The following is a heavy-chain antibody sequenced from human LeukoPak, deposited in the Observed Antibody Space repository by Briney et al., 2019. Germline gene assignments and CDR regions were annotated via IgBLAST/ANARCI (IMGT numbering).Heavy chain of an antibody. D-gene: IGHD6-13*01. CDR1: GYSISSGYY. CDR3: ARHSSSWCFDY. CDR2: IYHSGST. J-gene: IGHJ4*02. V-gene: IGHV4-38-2*02. Sequence: SETLSLTCTVSGYSISSGYYWGWIRQPPGKGLEWIGSIYHSGSTYHNPSLKSRVTISVDTSKNQFSLKLSSVTAADTAVYYCARHSSSWCFDYWGQGTLVTVSS.